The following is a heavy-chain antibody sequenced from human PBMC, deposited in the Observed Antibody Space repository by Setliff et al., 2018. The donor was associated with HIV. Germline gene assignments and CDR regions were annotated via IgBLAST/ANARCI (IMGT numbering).Heavy chain of an antibody. V-gene: IGHV7-4-1*02. D-gene: IGHD3-9*01. Sequence: GASVKVSCKASAFTFNIYAIHWVRQAPGQGLEWMGYIDANTGIPTYAQALSGRFVFSLDTSVTTAYLQISGLTAEDTAVYYCARDFLGDPDWSLDYWGQGTLVTVSS. CDR3: ARDFLGDPDWSLDY. J-gene: IGHJ4*02. CDR1: AFTFNIYA. CDR2: IDANTGIP.